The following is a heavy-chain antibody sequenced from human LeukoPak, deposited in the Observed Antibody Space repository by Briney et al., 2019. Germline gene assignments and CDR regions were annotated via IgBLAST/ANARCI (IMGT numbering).Heavy chain of an antibody. CDR2: ISYDGSNK. V-gene: IGHV3-30*04. CDR3: ARSNYDILTGYYWGTSYGMDV. J-gene: IGHJ6*02. D-gene: IGHD3-9*01. Sequence: GRSLRLSCAASGFTFSSYAMHWVRQAPGKGLEWVAVISYDGSNKYYADSVKSRFTISRDNSKNTLYLQMNSLRAEDTAVYYWARSNYDILTGYYWGTSYGMDVWGQGTTVTVSS. CDR1: GFTFSSYA.